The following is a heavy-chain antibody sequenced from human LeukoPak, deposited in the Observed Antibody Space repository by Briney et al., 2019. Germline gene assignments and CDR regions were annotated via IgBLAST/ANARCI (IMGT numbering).Heavy chain of an antibody. Sequence: GGSLRLSCAASGFTFSSYAMSWVRQAPGKGLEWVSAISGSGGSTYYADSVKGRFTISRDNAKNSLYLQMNSLRAEDTAVYYCARGGYCSSTSCRRRIHDAFDIWGQGTMVTVSS. CDR1: GFTFSSYA. CDR2: ISGSGGST. CDR3: ARGGYCSSTSCRRRIHDAFDI. D-gene: IGHD2-2*01. J-gene: IGHJ3*02. V-gene: IGHV3-23*01.